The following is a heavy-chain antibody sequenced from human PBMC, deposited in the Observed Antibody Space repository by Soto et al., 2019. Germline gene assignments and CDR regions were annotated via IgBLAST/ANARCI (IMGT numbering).Heavy chain of an antibody. J-gene: IGHJ6*03. D-gene: IGHD6-19*01. CDR1: GLTFSSYA. Sequence: GGSLRLSCAASGLTFSSYAMNWVRQAPGKGLEWVSAISGRGGSTYYADSVKGRFTISRDNSKNTLYLQMNSLTAEDTAIYYCAKSPNWLDYYYMDVWGKGTTVTVSS. CDR3: AKSPNWLDYYYMDV. CDR2: ISGRGGST. V-gene: IGHV3-23*01.